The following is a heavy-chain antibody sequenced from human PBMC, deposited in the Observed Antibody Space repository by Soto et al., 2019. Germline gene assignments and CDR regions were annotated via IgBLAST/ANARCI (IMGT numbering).Heavy chain of an antibody. D-gene: IGHD6-19*01. J-gene: IGHJ4*02. CDR2: ISGSGGST. V-gene: IGHV3-23*01. Sequence: GGSLRLSCAASGFTFSSYAMSWVRQAPGKGLEWVSAISGSGGSTYYADSVKGRFTISRDNSKNTLYLQMNSLRAEDTAVYYCAKVLHSSGWYLWPFDYWGQGTLVTVSS. CDR3: AKVLHSSGWYLWPFDY. CDR1: GFTFSSYA.